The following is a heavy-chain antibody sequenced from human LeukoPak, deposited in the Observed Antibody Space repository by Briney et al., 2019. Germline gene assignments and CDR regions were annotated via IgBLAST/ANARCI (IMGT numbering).Heavy chain of an antibody. Sequence: PGESLRLSCAASGFSFRTYAMSWVRQAPGKGLEWVSGITGSGGSTSYADSVKGRFTISRDNFRNTLYLQMNSLRAEDTAVYSCAKASRYCGGDCYPEFDFWGQGTLVTVSS. CDR1: GFSFRTYA. J-gene: IGHJ4*02. V-gene: IGHV3-23*01. CDR2: ITGSGGST. D-gene: IGHD2-21*02. CDR3: AKASRYCGGDCYPEFDF.